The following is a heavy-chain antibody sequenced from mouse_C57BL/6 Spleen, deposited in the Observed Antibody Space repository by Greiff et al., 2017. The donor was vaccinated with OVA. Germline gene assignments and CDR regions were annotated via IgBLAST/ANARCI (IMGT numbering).Heavy chain of an antibody. J-gene: IGHJ2*01. CDR3: ARYDGSSLFDY. CDR2: IHPNSGST. D-gene: IGHD1-1*01. V-gene: IGHV1-64*01. CDR1: GYTFTSYW. Sequence: QVHVKQPGAELVKPGASVKLSCKASGYTFTSYWMHWVKQRPGQGLEWIGMIHPNSGSTNYNEKFKSKATLTVDKSSSTAYMQLSSLTSEDSAVYYCARYDGSSLFDYWGQGTTLTVSS.